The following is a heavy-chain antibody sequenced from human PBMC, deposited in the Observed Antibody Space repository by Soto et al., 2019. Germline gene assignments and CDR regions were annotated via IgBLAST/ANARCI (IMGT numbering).Heavy chain of an antibody. J-gene: IGHJ4*02. Sequence: CGLNLCRSASTPFRQTPGKGLEWVSAISGSGGSTYYADSVKGRFTISRDNSKNTLYLQMNSLRAEDTAVYYCAKAPELPYCYDSSETPSDYWGQGTLV. V-gene: IGHV3-23*01. CDR1: GLNLCRSA. CDR2: ISGSGGST. D-gene: IGHD3-22*01. CDR3: AKAPELPYCYDSSETPSDY.